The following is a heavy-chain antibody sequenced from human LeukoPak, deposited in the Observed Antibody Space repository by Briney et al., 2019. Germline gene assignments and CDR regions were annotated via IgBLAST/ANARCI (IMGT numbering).Heavy chain of an antibody. Sequence: ASVKVSCKASGYTFICYYMHWVRQAPAHGPEWMGWINPKTGGTKYAQKFHGRLTMTRDTSISTAYMELSRLRSDDTAVYYCARGPALYYDILTGSTYNYFDPWGQGTLVTVSS. CDR2: INPKTGGT. J-gene: IGHJ5*02. CDR1: GYTFICYY. CDR3: ARGPALYYDILTGSTYNYFDP. V-gene: IGHV1-2*02. D-gene: IGHD3-9*01.